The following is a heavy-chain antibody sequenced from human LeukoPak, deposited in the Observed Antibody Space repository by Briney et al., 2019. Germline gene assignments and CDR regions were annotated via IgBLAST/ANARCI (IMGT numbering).Heavy chain of an antibody. Sequence: KPSETLSLTCTVSGGSISSGDYYWSWIRQPPGKGLEWIGYIYYSGSTYYNPSLKSRVTISVDTSKNQFSLKLSSVTAADTAVYYCARQAYCGGDCYPPGYFDYWGQGTLVTVSS. CDR2: IYYSGST. D-gene: IGHD2-21*02. V-gene: IGHV4-30-4*08. CDR1: GGSISSGDYY. J-gene: IGHJ4*02. CDR3: ARQAYCGGDCYPPGYFDY.